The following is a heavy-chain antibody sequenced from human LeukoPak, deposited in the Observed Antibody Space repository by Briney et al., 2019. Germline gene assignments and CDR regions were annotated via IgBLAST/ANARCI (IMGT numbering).Heavy chain of an antibody. J-gene: IGHJ5*01. CDR2: IKSDGSTT. Sequence: GSLRLSCAASGFIFSSYWMHWARQSPGKGLVWVSLIKSDGSTTSYADSVKGRFTISRDNAKNTLYLQMNSLRAEDTAVYYCARDVRYSSDSWGQGTLVTVSS. CDR3: ARDVRYSSDS. V-gene: IGHV3-74*01. D-gene: IGHD6-13*01. CDR1: GFIFSSYW.